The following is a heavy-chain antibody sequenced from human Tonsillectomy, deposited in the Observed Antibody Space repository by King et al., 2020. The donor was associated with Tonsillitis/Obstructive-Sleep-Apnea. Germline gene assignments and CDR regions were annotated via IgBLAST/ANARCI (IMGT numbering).Heavy chain of an antibody. V-gene: IGHV3-7*04. CDR3: ARVLTTDSDY. D-gene: IGHD1/OR15-1a*01. Sequence: VQLVESGGGLVQPGGSLRLSCAASGFTFTNYWMSWVRQAPGKGLEWVANIKQDGSEKYYVDSVKGRFTISRDNAKNSLYLQMNSLRAEDTALYYCARVLTTDSDYWGQGTLVTVPS. CDR2: IKQDGSEK. J-gene: IGHJ4*02. CDR1: GFTFTNYW.